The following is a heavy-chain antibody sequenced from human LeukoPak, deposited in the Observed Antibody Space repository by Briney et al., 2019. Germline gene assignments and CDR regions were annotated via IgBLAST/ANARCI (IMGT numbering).Heavy chain of an antibody. Sequence: GGSLRLSCAASGFTFSSYGMHWVRQAPGKGLEWVAVISYDGSNKYYADSVKGRFTISRDNAKNSLYLQMNSLRAEDTAVYYCARDSTMVRGEGYYYYMDVWGKGTTVTVPS. CDR3: ARDSTMVRGEGYYYYMDV. CDR2: ISYDGSNK. J-gene: IGHJ6*03. D-gene: IGHD3-10*01. V-gene: IGHV3-30*03. CDR1: GFTFSSYG.